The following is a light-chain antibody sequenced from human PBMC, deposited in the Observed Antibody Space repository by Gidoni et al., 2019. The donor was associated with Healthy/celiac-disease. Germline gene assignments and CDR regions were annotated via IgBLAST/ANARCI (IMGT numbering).Light chain of an antibody. J-gene: IGLJ3*02. Sequence: SYELTQPPSASGSPGQTARITCSGDALPKQYAYWYQQKPGQAPVLVIYKDSERPSGIPERFSGSSSGTTVTLTISGVQAEDEADYYCQSADSSGTYRGVFGGGTKLTVL. CDR1: ALPKQY. CDR2: KDS. V-gene: IGLV3-25*03. CDR3: QSADSSGTYRGV.